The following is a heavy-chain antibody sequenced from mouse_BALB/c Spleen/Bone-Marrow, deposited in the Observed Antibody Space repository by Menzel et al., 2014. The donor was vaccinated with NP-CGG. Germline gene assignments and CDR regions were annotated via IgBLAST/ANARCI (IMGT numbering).Heavy chain of an antibody. CDR3: AFHYGNYGDY. CDR2: IDTSDSYT. D-gene: IGHD2-1*01. J-gene: IGHJ2*01. CDR1: GYTFTDYW. V-gene: IGHV1-69*01. Sequence: VKLMESGAELVMPGASVKMSCKASGYTFTDYWMHWVKQRPGQGLEWIGAIDTSDSYTSYNQKFKGKATLTVDESSSTAYMQLSSLTSEDSAVYYCAFHYGNYGDYWGQGTTLTVSS.